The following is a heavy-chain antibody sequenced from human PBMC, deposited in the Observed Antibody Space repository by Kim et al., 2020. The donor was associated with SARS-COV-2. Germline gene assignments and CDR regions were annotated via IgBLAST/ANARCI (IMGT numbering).Heavy chain of an antibody. V-gene: IGHV3-48*02. D-gene: IGHD2-2*01. CDR3: ARGGGTGYCSSTSCYAFHYYGMDV. Sequence: GGSLRLSCAASGFTFSSYSMNWVRQAPGKGLEWVSYISSSSSTIYYADSVKGRFTISRDNAKNSLYLQMNSLRDEDTAVYYCARGGGTGYCSSTSCYAFHYYGMDVWGQGTTVTVSS. CDR1: GFTFSSYS. J-gene: IGHJ6*02. CDR2: ISSSSSTI.